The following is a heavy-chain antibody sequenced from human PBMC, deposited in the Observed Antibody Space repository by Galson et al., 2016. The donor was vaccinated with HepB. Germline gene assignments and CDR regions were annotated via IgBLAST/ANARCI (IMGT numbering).Heavy chain of an antibody. CDR3: ARGGFCSGGTCWGWFDP. CDR1: GGSITSNNW. Sequence: SETLSLTCAVSGGSITSNNWWIWVRQSPGKGLEWIGEIFRTGHTNYNPSLASRVAISIDKSKNHFSLNMTSVTAADTAVYYRARGGFCSGGTCWGWFDPWGQGTLVTVSS. V-gene: IGHV4-4*02. CDR2: IFRTGHT. D-gene: IGHD2-15*01. J-gene: IGHJ5*02.